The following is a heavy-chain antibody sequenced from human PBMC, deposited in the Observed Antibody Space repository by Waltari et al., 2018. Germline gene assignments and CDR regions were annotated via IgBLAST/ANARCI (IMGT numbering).Heavy chain of an antibody. CDR3: ARVTAHYYYGMDV. CDR2: IYYSGST. CDR1: GGSISSGGYY. Sequence: QVQLQESGPGLVKPSQTLSLTCTVSGGSISSGGYYWSWSRQHPGKGLEWIGYIYYSGSTYYNPSLKSRVTISVDTSKNQFSLKLSSVTAADTTVYYCARVTAHYYYGMDVWGQGTTVTVSS. V-gene: IGHV4-31*03. J-gene: IGHJ6*02. D-gene: IGHD5-18*01.